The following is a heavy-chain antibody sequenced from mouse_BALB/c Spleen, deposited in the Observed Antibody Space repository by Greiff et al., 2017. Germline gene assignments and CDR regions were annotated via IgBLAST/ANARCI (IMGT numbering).Heavy chain of an antibody. CDR1: GFTFSSYA. CDR3: ARGLGRGYFDY. CDR2: ISSGGST. V-gene: IGHV5-6-5*01. J-gene: IGHJ2*01. D-gene: IGHD4-1*01. Sequence: EVQLVESGGGLVKPGGSLKLSCAASGFTFSSYAMSWVRQTPEKRLEWVASISSGGSTYYPDSVKGRFTISRDNARNILYLQMSSLRSEDTAMYYCARGLGRGYFDYWGQGTTLTVSS.